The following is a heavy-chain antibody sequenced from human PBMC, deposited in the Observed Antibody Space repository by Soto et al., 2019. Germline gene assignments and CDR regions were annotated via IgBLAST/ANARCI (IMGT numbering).Heavy chain of an antibody. J-gene: IGHJ4*02. CDR2: IYYNGRT. D-gene: IGHD2-15*01. CDR3: ARDRSSSPDYFDF. V-gene: IGHV4-30-4*01. CDR1: GGSINSDDFY. Sequence: QVQLQESGPGLVRPSQTLSLTCTVSGGSINSDDFYWSWIRQPPGEGLEWIGFIYYNGRTSYTPSLESRLAISLDTSKNQFSLRLSSVTAADTAVYYCARDRSSSPDYFDFRGPGTLVTVSS.